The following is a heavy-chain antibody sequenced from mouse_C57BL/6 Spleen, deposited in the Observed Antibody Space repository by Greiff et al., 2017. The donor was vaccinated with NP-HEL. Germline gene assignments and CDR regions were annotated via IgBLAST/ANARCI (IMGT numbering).Heavy chain of an antibody. CDR2: IDPETGGT. CDR1: GYTFTDYE. J-gene: IGHJ3*01. D-gene: IGHD2-5*01. Sequence: QVQLQQSGAELVRPGASVTLSCKASGYTFTDYEMHWVKQTPVHGLEWIGAIDPETGGTAYNQKFKGKAILTADKSSSTAYIELRSLTSEDSAVYYCTRDYSNGFAYWGQGTLVTVSA. V-gene: IGHV1-15*01. CDR3: TRDYSNGFAY.